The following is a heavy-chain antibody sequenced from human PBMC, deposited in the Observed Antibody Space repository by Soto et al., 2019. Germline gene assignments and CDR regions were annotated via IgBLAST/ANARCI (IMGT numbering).Heavy chain of an antibody. V-gene: IGHV1-18*01. D-gene: IGHD2-15*01. J-gene: IGHJ4*02. CDR1: GYTFTSYG. Sequence: QVQLVQSGAEVKKPGASVKVSCKASGYTFTSYGISWVRQAPGQGLEWMGWISAYNGNTNYAPKLQGRVTMTTDTSTSTAYMELRSLRSDDTAVYYCARASGGYCSGGSCYSGDYWGQGTLVTVSS. CDR2: ISAYNGNT. CDR3: ARASGGYCSGGSCYSGDY.